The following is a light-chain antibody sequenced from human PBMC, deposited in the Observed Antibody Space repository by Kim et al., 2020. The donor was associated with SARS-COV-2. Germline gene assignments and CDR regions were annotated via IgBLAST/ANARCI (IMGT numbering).Light chain of an antibody. CDR3: QSYDNSLSGYV. V-gene: IGLV1-40*01. CDR1: SSKIGAGDD. CDR2: GNT. J-gene: IGLJ1*01. Sequence: QRGTISCTVSSSKIGAGDDVHWYQQFPGTAPKLLIYGNTNRPSGVPDRFSGSKSGTSASLAITGLQAEDEADYFCQSYDNSLSGYVFATGTKVTVL.